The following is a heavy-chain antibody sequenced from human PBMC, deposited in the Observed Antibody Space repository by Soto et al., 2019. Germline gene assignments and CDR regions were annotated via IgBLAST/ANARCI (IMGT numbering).Heavy chain of an antibody. D-gene: IGHD3-10*01. Sequence: GGSLRLSCEVSGFTFGRYRMTWVRQAPGKGLEWLANIRQDGLEKQYEDSVKGRFTISRDNDKNSLYLEMSSLRVEDTAVYYCARGFASPGGYYFDYWGLGTPVTVSS. CDR1: GFTFGRYR. V-gene: IGHV3-7*01. CDR2: IRQDGLEK. CDR3: ARGFASPGGYYFDY. J-gene: IGHJ4*02.